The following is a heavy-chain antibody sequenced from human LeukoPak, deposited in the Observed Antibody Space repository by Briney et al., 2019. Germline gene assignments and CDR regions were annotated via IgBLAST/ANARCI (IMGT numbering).Heavy chain of an antibody. CDR3: ARDLRSENDY. V-gene: IGHV3-7*04. J-gene: IGHJ4*02. Sequence: GGSLRLSCAASGFRFSNYWMNWVRQAPGRGLEWVANIKQDGSGIHYVDSVKGRFTISRDNAKNSLHLQMSSLRAEDTAAYYCARDLRSENDYWGQGTLVTVSS. CDR1: GFRFSNYW. CDR2: IKQDGSGI.